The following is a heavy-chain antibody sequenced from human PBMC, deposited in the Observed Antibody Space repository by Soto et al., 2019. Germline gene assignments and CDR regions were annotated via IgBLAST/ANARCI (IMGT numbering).Heavy chain of an antibody. J-gene: IGHJ4*02. Sequence: SEALSLTCTLSGDSISSSSYYWGWIRQPPGKGLEWIGTIYYSGTTYYNPSLKSRVTISVDTSKNQFSLRLSSVTAADMFLYYCARHLCLRGWQFGELNYWGQGTPVTVSS. V-gene: IGHV4-39*01. D-gene: IGHD3-10*01. CDR2: IYYSGTT. CDR1: GDSISSSSYY. CDR3: ARHLCLRGWQFGELNY.